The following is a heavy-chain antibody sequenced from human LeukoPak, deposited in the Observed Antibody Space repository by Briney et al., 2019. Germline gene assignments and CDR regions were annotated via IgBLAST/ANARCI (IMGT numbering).Heavy chain of an antibody. Sequence: ASVKVSCKVSGYTFTDYYMHWVQQAPGKGLEWMGLVDPEDGETIYAEKFQGRVTITADPSTDTAYMELSSLRSEDTAVYYCATGEYPRKNWFDPWGQGTLVTVSS. D-gene: IGHD2-2*02. CDR3: ATGEYPRKNWFDP. J-gene: IGHJ5*02. CDR1: GYTFTDYY. CDR2: VDPEDGET. V-gene: IGHV1-69-2*01.